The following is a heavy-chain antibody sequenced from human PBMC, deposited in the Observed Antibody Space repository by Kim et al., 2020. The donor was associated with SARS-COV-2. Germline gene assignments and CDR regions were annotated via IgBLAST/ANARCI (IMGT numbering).Heavy chain of an antibody. CDR2: MYYTGTT. CDR1: GGSISSSSYF. CDR3: ARQTIAYQLPPFPYYY. V-gene: IGHV4-39*01. D-gene: IGHD2-2*01. J-gene: IGHJ6*01. Sequence: SETLSLTCTVSGGSISSSSYFWGWIRQPPGKGLEWIGSMYYTGTTYYNPSLKSRVTISVDRSKNQFSLKVNSVTAADTALYYCARQTIAYQLPPFPYYY.